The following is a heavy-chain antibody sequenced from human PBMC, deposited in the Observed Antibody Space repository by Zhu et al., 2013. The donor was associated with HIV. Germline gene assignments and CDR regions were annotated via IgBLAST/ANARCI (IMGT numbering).Heavy chain of an antibody. D-gene: IGHD3-22*01. CDR2: ITGYNGKT. CDR1: GYTFTKHG. J-gene: IGHJ1*01. Sequence: QVQLVQSGADMRKPGASVNVSCKASGYTFTKHGFIWVRQAPGQGLEWMGWITGYNGKTHYAQRFQGRITLTADTSTNTAHMVLTSLTSEDTAVYYCARGRYYYDHNGYYHEYFQLWGQGTLVTVSS. CDR3: ARGRYYYDHNGYYHEYFQL. V-gene: IGHV1-18*01.